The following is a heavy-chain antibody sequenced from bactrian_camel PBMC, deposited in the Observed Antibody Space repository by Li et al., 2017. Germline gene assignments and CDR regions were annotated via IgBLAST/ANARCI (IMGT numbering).Heavy chain of an antibody. D-gene: IGHD6*01. CDR3: AEGRGSRGEHCYSLNY. Sequence: HVQLVESGGGSVQAGGSVRLSCAASGYTFSRNSMGWFRQAPGKEREGVALIFRGGGTANYADSVKGRLTISQDSARNTVYLQMNNLQPEVTATYYCAEGRGSRGEHCYSLNYWGQGTQVTVS. V-gene: IGHV3S26*01. CDR1: GYTFSRNS. J-gene: IGHJ4*01. CDR2: IFRGGGTA.